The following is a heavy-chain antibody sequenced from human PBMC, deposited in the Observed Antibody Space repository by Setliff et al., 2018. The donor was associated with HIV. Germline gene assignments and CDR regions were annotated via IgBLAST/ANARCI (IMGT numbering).Heavy chain of an antibody. CDR3: VREVRAAYKGPLWFGQSDPRPDTFDI. CDR1: GYTFTAYY. J-gene: IGHJ3*02. D-gene: IGHD3-10*01. CDR2: INPYSGGT. V-gene: IGHV1-2*04. Sequence: ASVKVSCRATGYTFTAYYIHWVRQAPGQGLEWMGWINPYSGGTNYAQNLQGWVTMTRDTSITTAYMELSRLTSGDTALYFCVREVRAAYKGPLWFGQSDPRPDTFDIWGQGTMVTVS.